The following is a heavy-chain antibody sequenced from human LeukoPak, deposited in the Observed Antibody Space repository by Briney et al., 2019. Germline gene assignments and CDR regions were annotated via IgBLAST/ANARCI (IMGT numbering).Heavy chain of an antibody. J-gene: IGHJ4*02. V-gene: IGHV1-46*01. CDR1: GYTFTSYY. D-gene: IGHD6-13*01. CDR3: ARAGYSSSWYLDN. CDR2: INPSGGST. Sequence: ASVKVSCKASGYTFTSYYMHWVRQAPGQGLEWMGIINPSGGSTSYAQKFQGRVTMTRNTSISTAYMELSSLRSEDTAVYYCARAGYSSSWYLDNWGQGTLVTVSS.